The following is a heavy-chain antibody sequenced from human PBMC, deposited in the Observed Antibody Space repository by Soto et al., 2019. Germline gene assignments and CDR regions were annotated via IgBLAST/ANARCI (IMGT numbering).Heavy chain of an antibody. CDR2: IYYSGST. V-gene: IGHV4-31*03. CDR1: GGSISSGGYY. J-gene: IGHJ4*02. D-gene: IGHD3-22*01. Sequence: SETLSLTCTVSGGSISSGGYYWNWIRQHPGKGLEWIGYIYYSGSTSYNPSLKSRVTISVDTTKNQFSLKLGSVTAADTAVYYCVRGEGDYYDGNGYLGRHWGQGTLVTVSS. CDR3: VRGEGDYYDGNGYLGRH.